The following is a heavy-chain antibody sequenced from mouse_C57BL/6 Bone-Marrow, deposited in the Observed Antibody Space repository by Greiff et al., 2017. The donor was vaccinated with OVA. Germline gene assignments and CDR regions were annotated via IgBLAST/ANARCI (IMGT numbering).Heavy chain of an antibody. CDR1: GYTFTSYW. V-gene: IGHV1-69*01. J-gene: IGHJ2*01. CDR3: AREDDSFDY. CDR2: IDPSDSYT. D-gene: IGHD2-4*01. Sequence: QVQLKESGAELVMPGASVKLSCKASGYTFTSYWMHWVKQRPGQGLEWIGEIDPSDSYTNYNQKFKGKSTLTVDKSSSTAYMQLSSLTSEDSAVYYCAREDDSFDYWGQGTTLTVSS.